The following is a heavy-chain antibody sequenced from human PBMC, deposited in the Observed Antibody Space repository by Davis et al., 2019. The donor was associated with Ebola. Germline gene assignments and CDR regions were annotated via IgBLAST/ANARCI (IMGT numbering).Heavy chain of an antibody. CDR1: GGSFSGYY. CDR2: INHSGTT. V-gene: IGHV4-34*01. J-gene: IGHJ1*01. D-gene: IGHD4-17*01. Sequence: SETLSLTCAVYGGSFSGYYWSWIRQSPGKGLEWIGEINHSGTTNYNPSLESRVTISVDTSKRQFSLKVNSVTAADTAVYYCASPGDYVRYFQHWGHGTLVTVS. CDR3: ASPGDYVRYFQH.